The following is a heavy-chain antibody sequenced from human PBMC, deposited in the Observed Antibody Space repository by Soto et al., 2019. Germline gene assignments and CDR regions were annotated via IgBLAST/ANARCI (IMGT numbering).Heavy chain of an antibody. V-gene: IGHV4-59*01. CDR3: ARDHGVGGWFDP. Sequence: QVQLQESGPGLVKPSETLSLTCTVSGGSISSYYWSWIRHPPGKGLEWIGYIYYSGSTNYNPSLKSRVTISVDTSKNQFSLKLSSVTAADTAVYYCARDHGVGGWFDPWGQGTLVTVSS. CDR2: IYYSGST. D-gene: IGHD3-16*01. CDR1: GGSISSYY. J-gene: IGHJ5*02.